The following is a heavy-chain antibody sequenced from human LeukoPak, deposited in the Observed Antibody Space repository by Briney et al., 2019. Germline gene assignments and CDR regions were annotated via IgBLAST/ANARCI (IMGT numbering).Heavy chain of an antibody. V-gene: IGHV4-30-2*01. J-gene: IGHJ4*02. CDR1: GGSISSGGYS. CDR2: IYHSGST. CDR3: TRGLSDRTTPFDY. Sequence: SQTLSLTCAVSGGSISSGGYSWSWIRQPPGKGQEWIGYIYHSGSTYYNPSLKSRVTISVDTSKNQFSLKLSSVTTADTAVYYCTRGLSDRTTPFDYWGQGTLVTVSS. D-gene: IGHD1-1*01.